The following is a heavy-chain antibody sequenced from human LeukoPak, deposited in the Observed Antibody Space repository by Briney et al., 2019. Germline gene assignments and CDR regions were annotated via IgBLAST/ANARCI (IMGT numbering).Heavy chain of an antibody. V-gene: IGHV1-2*02. CDR2: INPNSGGT. J-gene: IGHJ4*02. D-gene: IGHD3-10*01. Sequence: VASVKVSCKASGHTFTGYYMHCVRQAPGQGLEWMGWINPNSGGTNYAQNFQGRVTMTRDTSISTAYMELSRLRSDDTAVYYCARIDELLWFGELSTPFDYWGQGTLVTVSS. CDR3: ARIDELLWFGELSTPFDY. CDR1: GHTFTGYY.